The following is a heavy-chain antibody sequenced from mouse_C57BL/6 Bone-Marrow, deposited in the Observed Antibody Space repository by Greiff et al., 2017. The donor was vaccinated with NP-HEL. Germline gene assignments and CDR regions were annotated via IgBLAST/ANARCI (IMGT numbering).Heavy chain of an antibody. CDR1: GYTFTSYW. CDR3: ARGGYSYFDY. Sequence: VQLQQPGAELVKPGASVKMSCKASGYTFTSYWITWVTQRPGQGLERIGDIYPGSGSTNYNEKFTSKATLTVDTSSSTAYMQLSSLTSEDSAVYYCARGGYSYFDYWGQGTTLTVSS. V-gene: IGHV1-55*01. J-gene: IGHJ2*01. CDR2: IYPGSGST. D-gene: IGHD2-3*01.